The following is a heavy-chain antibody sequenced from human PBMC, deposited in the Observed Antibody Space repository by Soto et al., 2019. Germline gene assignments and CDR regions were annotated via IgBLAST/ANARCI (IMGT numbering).Heavy chain of an antibody. CDR3: ARSDDSTSYPLDL. CDR2: IDPSDSYT. CDR1: GYSFTSYW. D-gene: IGHD4-4*01. Sequence: GESLKISCKGSGYSFTSYWISWVRQMPGKGLEWMGRIDPSDSYTNYSPSFQDRVTMTRDASISTAYMEVTSLRHGDTAVYFCARSDDSTSYPLDLWGPGTLVTVSS. V-gene: IGHV5-10-1*01. J-gene: IGHJ5*02.